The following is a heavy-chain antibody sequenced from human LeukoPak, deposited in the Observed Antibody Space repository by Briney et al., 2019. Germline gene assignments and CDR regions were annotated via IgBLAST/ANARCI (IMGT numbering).Heavy chain of an antibody. D-gene: IGHD5-12*01. J-gene: IGHJ3*02. CDR2: VIDTGST. V-gene: IGHV3-23*01. CDR1: GFTFSSYA. Sequence: PGGSLRLSCAASGFTFSSYAMSWVRQAPGKGLDWVSAVIDTGSTYYADSVKGRFTISRDKSMNTLYLQMTSLRAEDTAVYYCAAVKGVATDAFDIWGQGTLVTVSS. CDR3: AAVKGVATDAFDI.